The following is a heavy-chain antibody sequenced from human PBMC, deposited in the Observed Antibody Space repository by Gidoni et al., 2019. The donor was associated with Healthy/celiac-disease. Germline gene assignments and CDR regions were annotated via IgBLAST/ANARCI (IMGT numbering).Heavy chain of an antibody. D-gene: IGHD3-16*01. Sequence: EVQLVESGGGLVKPGGSLRLSCAASGFTFSNAWMSWVRQAPGKGLEWVGRIKSKTDGGTTDYAAPVKGRFTISRDDSKNTLYLQMNSLKTEDTAVYYCTTDRSTFGGAIEYFQHWGQGTLVTVSS. CDR2: IKSKTDGGTT. CDR3: TTDRSTFGGAIEYFQH. CDR1: GFTFSNAW. V-gene: IGHV3-15*01. J-gene: IGHJ1*01.